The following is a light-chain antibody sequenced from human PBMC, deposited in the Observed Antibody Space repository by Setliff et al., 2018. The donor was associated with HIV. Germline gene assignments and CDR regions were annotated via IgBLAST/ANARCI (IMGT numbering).Light chain of an antibody. Sequence: QSVLTQPASVSGSPGQSITISCTGTSSDVGGSNYVSWYQQFPGKAPQLILYDVNKRPSGVSSRFSGSKSGNTASLTISGLQAEDDAHYWCCSYVGSTASVVFGGGTKVTVL. CDR2: DVN. V-gene: IGLV2-23*02. J-gene: IGLJ2*01. CDR3: CSYVGSTASVV. CDR1: SSDVGGSNY.